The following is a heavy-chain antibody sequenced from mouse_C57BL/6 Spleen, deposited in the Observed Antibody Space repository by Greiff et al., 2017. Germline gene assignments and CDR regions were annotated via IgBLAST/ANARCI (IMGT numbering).Heavy chain of an antibody. V-gene: IGHV14-4*01. CDR2: IDPENGDT. Sequence: EVQLQQSGAELVRPGASVKLSCTASGFNIKDDYMHWVKQRPEQGLEWIGWIDPENGDTEYASKFQGKATITADTSSNTAYLQLSSLTSEDTAVYYCTTNSNPWFAYWGQGTLVTVSA. J-gene: IGHJ3*01. CDR3: TTNSNPWFAY. D-gene: IGHD2-5*01. CDR1: GFNIKDDY.